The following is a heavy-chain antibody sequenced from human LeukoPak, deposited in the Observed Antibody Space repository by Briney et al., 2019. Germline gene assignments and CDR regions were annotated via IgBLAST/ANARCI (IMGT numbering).Heavy chain of an antibody. D-gene: IGHD3-10*01. CDR2: MNPNTGST. CDR1: GYTLTNYD. V-gene: IGHV1-8*01. J-gene: IGHJ2*01. CDR3: ARGFDFYSSGSFVFDI. Sequence: ASVKISCKASGYTLTNYDINWVRQAPGQRLEWMGWMNPNTGSTGFAQSFQGRMTMTRDISIGTAYMGLSTLTSDDSALYYCARGFDFYSSGSFVFDIWGRGTLVTVSS.